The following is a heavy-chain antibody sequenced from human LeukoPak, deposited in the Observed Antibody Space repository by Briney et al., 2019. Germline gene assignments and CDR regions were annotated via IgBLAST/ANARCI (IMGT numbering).Heavy chain of an antibody. J-gene: IGHJ6*03. Sequence: PSETLSLTCTVSGYSISSGYYWGWIRQPPGKGLEWIGSIYHSGSTYYNPSLKSRVTISVDTSKNQSSLKLSSVTAADTAVYYCARGNRDRTQPVAAAGPSSYYYYYYMDVWGKGTTVTVSS. CDR1: GYSISSGYY. CDR2: IYHSGST. V-gene: IGHV4-38-2*02. D-gene: IGHD6-13*01. CDR3: ARGNRDRTQPVAAAGPSSYYYYYYMDV.